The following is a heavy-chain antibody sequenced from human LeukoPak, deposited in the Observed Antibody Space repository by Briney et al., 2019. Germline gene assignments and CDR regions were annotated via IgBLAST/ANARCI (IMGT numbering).Heavy chain of an antibody. CDR1: GGSISSYY. D-gene: IGHD7-27*01. CDR2: IYYSGST. Sequence: SETLSLTCTVSGGSISSYYWSWIRQPPGKGLEWIGYIYYSGSTIYNPSLKSRVTISVDTSKNQFSLKLSSVTAADTAVYYCASLGPGEIDYFDYWGQGTLVTVSS. CDR3: ASLGPGEIDYFDY. V-gene: IGHV4-59*01. J-gene: IGHJ4*02.